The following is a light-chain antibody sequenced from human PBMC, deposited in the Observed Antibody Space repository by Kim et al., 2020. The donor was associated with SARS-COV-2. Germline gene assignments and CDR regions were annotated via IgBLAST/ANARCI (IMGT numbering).Light chain of an antibody. CDR2: DVS. J-gene: IGLJ3*02. CDR3: SSYTSSSTWV. CDR1: SSDIGGYNY. Sequence: QSALTQPASMSGSPGQSITISCTGTSSDIGGYNYVSWYQQHPGKAPKVMTYDVSRRPSGVSNRFSGSKSGNTASLTISGLQAEDEADYYCSSYTSSSTWVFGGGTQLTVL. V-gene: IGLV2-14*01.